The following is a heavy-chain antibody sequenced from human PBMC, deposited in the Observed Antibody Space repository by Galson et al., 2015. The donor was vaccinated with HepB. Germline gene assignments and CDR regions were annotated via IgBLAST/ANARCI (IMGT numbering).Heavy chain of an antibody. CDR2: IIPMLGIT. Sequence: SVKVSCKASGGTLSNFAITWVRQAPGQGLEWMGRIIPMLGITNFAQKFQGRVTITADISTSTAYMDLSSLRSEDTAVYYCARDATHCENSACFSAEGHWGQGTLVTVSS. CDR3: ARDATHCENSACFSAEGH. V-gene: IGHV1-69*04. CDR1: GGTLSNFA. D-gene: IGHD2-21*02. J-gene: IGHJ4*02.